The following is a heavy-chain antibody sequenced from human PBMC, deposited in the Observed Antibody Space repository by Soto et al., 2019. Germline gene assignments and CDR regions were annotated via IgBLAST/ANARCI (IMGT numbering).Heavy chain of an antibody. D-gene: IGHD2-2*01. V-gene: IGHV3-21*01. Sequence: PGGSLRLSCAASVFTFSSYSMNWVRQAPGKGLEWVSSISSSSSYIYYADSVKGRFTISRDNAKNSLYLQMNSLRAEDTAVYYCARDRCSSTSCYGWFDPWGQGTLVTVSS. J-gene: IGHJ5*02. CDR1: VFTFSSYS. CDR3: ARDRCSSTSCYGWFDP. CDR2: ISSSSSYI.